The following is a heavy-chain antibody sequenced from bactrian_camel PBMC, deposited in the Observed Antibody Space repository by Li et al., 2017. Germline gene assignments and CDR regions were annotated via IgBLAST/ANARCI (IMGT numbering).Heavy chain of an antibody. CDR1: RINSYC. J-gene: IGHJ4*01. CDR3: AADFGLGGLGGRSWDY. V-gene: IGHV3S68*01. Sequence: VQLVESGGGSVQVGGSLTLSCAFSRINSYCLGWFRQALGKEREGVAGINFDLNPGADYAESVKGRFTISEDKAENTLYLQMNSLKPEDTAIYYCAADFGLGGLGGRSWDYWGQGTQVTVS. CDR2: INFDLNPGA. D-gene: IGHD7*01.